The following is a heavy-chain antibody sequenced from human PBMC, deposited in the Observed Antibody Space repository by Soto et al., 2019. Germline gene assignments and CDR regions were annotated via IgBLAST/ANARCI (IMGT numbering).Heavy chain of an antibody. CDR1: GGSISSYY. CDR2: IYYSGST. D-gene: IGHD1-26*01. V-gene: IGHV4-59*01. CDR3: GRLARPVGRVDY. J-gene: IGHJ4*02. Sequence: PSETLSLTCTVAGGSISSYYWSWIRQPPGKGLEWIGYIYYSGSTNYNPSLKSRVTISVDTSKNQFSLKLSSVTAADTAVYYCGRLARPVGRVDYWGQGTLVTVSS.